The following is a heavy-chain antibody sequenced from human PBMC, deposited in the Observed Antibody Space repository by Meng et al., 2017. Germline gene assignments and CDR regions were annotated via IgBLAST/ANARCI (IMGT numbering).Heavy chain of an antibody. CDR2: TFYRSKWYK. CDR3: ARGLGNAFDI. Sequence: QVQLQQSGPELVKPSQTLSLTCAISGDSVSSNSVAWHWIRQSPSRGLEWLGRTFYRSKWYKDFALSLKSRITINPDTSKNQFSLQLNSVTPEDTAVYYCARGLGNAFDIWGQGTLVTVSS. CDR1: GDSVSSNSVA. V-gene: IGHV6-1*01. J-gene: IGHJ3*02.